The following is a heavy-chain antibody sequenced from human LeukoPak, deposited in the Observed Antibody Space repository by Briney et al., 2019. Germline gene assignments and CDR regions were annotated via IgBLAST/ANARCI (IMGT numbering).Heavy chain of an antibody. J-gene: IGHJ5*02. V-gene: IGHV3-21*01. CDR1: GFTFSSYS. D-gene: IGHD3-10*01. Sequence: NPGGSLRLSCAASGFTFSSYSMNWVRQAPGKGLEWVSSISSSSYIYYADSVKGRFTISRDNAKNSLYLQMNSLRAEDTAVYYCARDLFERWFGELPSPAPFDPWGQGTLVTVSS. CDR3: ARDLFERWFGELPSPAPFDP. CDR2: ISSSSYI.